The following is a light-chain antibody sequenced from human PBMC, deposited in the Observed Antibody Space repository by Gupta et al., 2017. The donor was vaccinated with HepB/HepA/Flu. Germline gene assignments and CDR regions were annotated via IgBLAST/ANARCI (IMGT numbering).Light chain of an antibody. Sequence: SALTQPRSVSGSPGQSVTISCTGTSSDVGGYNYVSWYQQHPGKAPKLMIYDVSKRPSGVPDRFSGSKSGNTASLTIXGXQAEDEXDYYCCSYAGSYTYVVFGGGTKLTVL. CDR2: DVS. CDR3: CSYAGSYTYVV. J-gene: IGLJ2*01. V-gene: IGLV2-11*01. CDR1: SSDVGGYNY.